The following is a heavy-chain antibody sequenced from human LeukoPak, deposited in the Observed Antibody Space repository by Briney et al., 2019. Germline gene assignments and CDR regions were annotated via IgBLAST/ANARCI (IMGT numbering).Heavy chain of an antibody. CDR3: AKRRASGIGSLYYFDF. Sequence: PGGSLRLSCAASGFTFNTYSMSWVRQAPGKGLEWVSAISTNGDSTYYADSVKGRFIISRDNSKNTLYLQMHSLRAEDTAVYFCAKRRASGIGSLYYFDFWGQGTLVTVSS. CDR1: GFTFNTYS. J-gene: IGHJ4*02. CDR2: ISTNGDST. V-gene: IGHV3-23*01. D-gene: IGHD1-14*01.